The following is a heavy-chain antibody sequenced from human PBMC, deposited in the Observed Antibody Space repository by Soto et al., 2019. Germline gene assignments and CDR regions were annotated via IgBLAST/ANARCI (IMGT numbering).Heavy chain of an antibody. J-gene: IGHJ4*02. Sequence: QVQLVQSGAEVKKPGSSVKVSCKASGGTFSSYAISWVRQAPGQGLEWMGGINPNSGGTNYAQKFQGRVTMTRDTSIRTAYMELSRLRSDDTAVYYCARVTGEWLRLPLGYWGQGTLVTVSS. CDR3: ARVTGEWLRLPLGY. V-gene: IGHV1-2*02. CDR2: INPNSGGT. CDR1: GGTFSSYA. D-gene: IGHD5-12*01.